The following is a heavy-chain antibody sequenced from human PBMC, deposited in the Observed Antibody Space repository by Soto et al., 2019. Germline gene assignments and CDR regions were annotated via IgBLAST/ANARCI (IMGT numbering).Heavy chain of an antibody. CDR2: IYYSGST. CDR1: GDSISSYY. V-gene: IGHV4-59*01. D-gene: IGHD5-12*01. Sequence: QVQLQESGPGLVKPSETLSLTCTVSGDSISSYYWSWIRQPPGKGLEWIGYIYYSGSTNYNPSLKSRVTISVDTSKNQFSLKLSSVTAADTAVYYCASSGYDLVDYWGQGTLVTVSS. CDR3: ASSGYDLVDY. J-gene: IGHJ4*02.